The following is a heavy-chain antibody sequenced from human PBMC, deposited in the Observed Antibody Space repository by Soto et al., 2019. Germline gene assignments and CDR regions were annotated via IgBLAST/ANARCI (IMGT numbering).Heavy chain of an antibody. CDR3: ARSGVGANHIDY. J-gene: IGHJ4*02. CDR2: IIPILGIA. Sequence: QVQLVQSGAEVKKPGSSVKVSCKASGGTFSSYTISWVRQAPGQGLEWMGRIIPILGIANYAQKFQGRVTITADKSTSTAYMELSSLRSEDTAVYYCARSGVGANHIDYWGQGTLVTVSS. D-gene: IGHD1-26*01. V-gene: IGHV1-69*02. CDR1: GGTFSSYT.